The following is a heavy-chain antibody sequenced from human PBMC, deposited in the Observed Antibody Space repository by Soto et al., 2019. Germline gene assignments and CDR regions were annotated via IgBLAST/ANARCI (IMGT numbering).Heavy chain of an antibody. CDR3: AHTQYCINVLCNIYYLAS. D-gene: IGHD2-8*01. Sequence: SGPTLVNPTQTLTLTCTFSGFSLSTSGVGVGWIRQPPGKALEWLALIYWNDDKRYSPSLKSRLTITKDTSKNQVVLTTTNMEPVDTATYFCAHTQYCINVLCNIYYLASWGQGTRVPVSS. J-gene: IGHJ4*02. V-gene: IGHV2-5*01. CDR2: IYWNDDK. CDR1: GFSLSTSGVG.